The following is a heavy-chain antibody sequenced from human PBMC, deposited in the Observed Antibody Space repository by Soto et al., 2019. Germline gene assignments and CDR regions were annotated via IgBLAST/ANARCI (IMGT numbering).Heavy chain of an antibody. CDR1: GGTFSSYA. D-gene: IGHD5-18*01. V-gene: IGHV1-69*13. CDR2: IIPIFGTA. Sequence: ASVKVSCKASGGTFSSYAISWLRQAPGQGLEWMGGIIPIFGTANYAQKFQGRVTITADESTSTAYMELSSLRSEDTAVYYCARDFRKVDSYGYGYYYYYGMDVWG. J-gene: IGHJ6*02. CDR3: ARDFRKVDSYGYGYYYYYGMDV.